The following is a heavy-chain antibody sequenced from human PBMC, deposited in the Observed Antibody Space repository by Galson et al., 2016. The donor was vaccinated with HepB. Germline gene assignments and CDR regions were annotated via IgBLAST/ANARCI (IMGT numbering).Heavy chain of an antibody. CDR2: ISWNSGNT. D-gene: IGHD2-2*01. J-gene: IGHJ5*02. V-gene: IGHV3-9*01. CDR1: GFTFGDYA. CDR3: AKAAQYCSSSSCRNWFDP. Sequence: SLRLSCAAPGFTFGDYAMHWVRQAPGKGLEWVSGISWNSGNTGYADSVKGRFTISRDNPKNPLYLQMNSLRAEDTALYYCAKAAQYCSSSSCRNWFDPWGQGTPVTVSS.